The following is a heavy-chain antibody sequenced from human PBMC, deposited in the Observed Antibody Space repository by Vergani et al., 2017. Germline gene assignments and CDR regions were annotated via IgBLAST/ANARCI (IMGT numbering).Heavy chain of an antibody. J-gene: IGHJ4*02. D-gene: IGHD3-16*01. V-gene: IGHV3-30*02. CDR3: AKHFRGWGIDY. Sequence: QVQLVESGGGVVQRGGSLRLSCATSGFTLSNYDMQWIRQGPGKGLEFVAFIQFDGSNQYYADSVKGRFTLSRDFSKNTLYRQMNSLRTGDTATYYCAKHFRGWGIDYWGQGTEVIVSS. CDR2: IQFDGSNQ. CDR1: GFTLSNYD.